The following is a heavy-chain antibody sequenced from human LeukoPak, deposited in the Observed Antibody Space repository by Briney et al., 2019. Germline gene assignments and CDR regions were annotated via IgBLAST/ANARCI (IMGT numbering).Heavy chain of an antibody. V-gene: IGHV4-34*01. CDR3: ARSIRRDGYNFDY. CDR2: INHSGST. D-gene: IGHD5-24*01. CDR1: GGSFSGYY. Sequence: KSSETLSLTCAVYGGSFSGYYWSWIRQPPGKGLEWIGEINHSGSTNYNPSLKSRVTISVDTSKNQFSLKLSSVTAADTAVYYCARSIRRDGYNFDYWGRGTLVTVSS. J-gene: IGHJ4*02.